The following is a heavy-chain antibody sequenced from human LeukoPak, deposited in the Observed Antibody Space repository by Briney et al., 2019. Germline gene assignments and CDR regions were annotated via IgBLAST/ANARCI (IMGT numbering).Heavy chain of an antibody. CDR2: ISYDGSNK. Sequence: GRSLRLSCAASGFTFSSYAMHWVRQAPGKGLEWVAVISYDGSNKYYADSVKGRFTISRDNSKNTLYLQMNSLRAEDTAVYYCAGDEALAYCGGDCQTVGYYGMDVWGKGTTVTVSS. CDR1: GFTFSSYA. CDR3: AGDEALAYCGGDCQTVGYYGMDV. J-gene: IGHJ6*04. D-gene: IGHD2-21*02. V-gene: IGHV3-30*04.